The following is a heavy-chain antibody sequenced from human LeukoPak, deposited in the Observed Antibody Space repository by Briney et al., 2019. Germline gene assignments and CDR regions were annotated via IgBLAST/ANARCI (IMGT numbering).Heavy chain of an antibody. CDR1: GFIFSDYY. V-gene: IGHV3-11*01. J-gene: IGHJ6*04. Sequence: KPAGSLRLSCAASGFIFSDYYMNWIRQAPGKGLEWVSHINGGGTTKYYADSVRCRFTLSRDNAKSTLYLQMNNLRAEDTAVYYCTRGVFSDVWATGPTVTVSS. CDR2: INGGGTTK. CDR3: TRGVFSDV.